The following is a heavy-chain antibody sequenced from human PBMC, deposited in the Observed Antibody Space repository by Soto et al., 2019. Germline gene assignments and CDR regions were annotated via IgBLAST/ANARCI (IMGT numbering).Heavy chain of an antibody. CDR2: IDPSDSRT. Sequence: GESLKISCEASGYMFPIYHISWVRQMPGKGREWVGKIDPSDSRTMYRPSSRARITISVDKSINTAYLEWGRLKASDTAMYYCARHDSNGDFHFCGQGTQVTVSS. D-gene: IGHD2-8*01. V-gene: IGHV5-10-1*01. CDR3: ARHDSNGDFHF. CDR1: GYMFPIYH. J-gene: IGHJ4*02.